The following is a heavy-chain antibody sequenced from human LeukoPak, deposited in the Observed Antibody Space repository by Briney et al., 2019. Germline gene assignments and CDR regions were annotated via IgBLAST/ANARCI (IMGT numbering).Heavy chain of an antibody. CDR3: SRGAYPGAFDI. CDR2: IGGTGSTI. CDR1: GFSSSDYY. Sequence: GGSLRLSCEASGFSSSDYYMSWFRQAPGKGLEWVSYIGGTGSTISYADSVKGRFTISRDNAKNSLYLQMNSLRADDTALYYCSRGAYPGAFDIWGQGTAVTVSS. J-gene: IGHJ3*02. V-gene: IGHV3-11*01.